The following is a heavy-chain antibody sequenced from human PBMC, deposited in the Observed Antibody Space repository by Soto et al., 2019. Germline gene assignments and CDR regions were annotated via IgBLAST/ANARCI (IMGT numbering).Heavy chain of an antibody. V-gene: IGHV3-23*01. D-gene: IGHD3-22*01. CDR2: ISGSGGST. Sequence: TGGSLRLSCAASGFTFSLCAMSWVRQAPGKGLEWVSAISGSGGSTYYADSVKGRFTISRDNSKNTLYLQMNSLRAEDTAVYYCAKDGGYAYYDSSGYYFGYWGQGTLVTVSS. CDR1: GFTFSLCA. J-gene: IGHJ4*02. CDR3: AKDGGYAYYDSSGYYFGY.